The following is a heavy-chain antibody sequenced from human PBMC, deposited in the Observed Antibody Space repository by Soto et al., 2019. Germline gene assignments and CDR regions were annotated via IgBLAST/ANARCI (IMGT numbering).Heavy chain of an antibody. V-gene: IGHV3-30*18. CDR1: GCTCSSYG. J-gene: IGHJ4*02. CDR2: ISYDGSNK. Sequence: WRSLRLSCAAAGCTCSSYGRHWVRQAPGKGLEWVAVISYDGSNKYYADSVKGRFTISRDNSKNTLYLQMNSLRAEDTAVYYCAKAPDPRGYSYGSLFAYWGQGTLVTVSS. CDR3: AKAPDPRGYSYGSLFAY. D-gene: IGHD5-18*01.